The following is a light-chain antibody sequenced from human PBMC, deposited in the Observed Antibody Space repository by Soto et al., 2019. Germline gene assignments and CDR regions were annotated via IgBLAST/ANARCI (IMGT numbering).Light chain of an antibody. CDR2: EAS. V-gene: IGKV1-5*01. CDR3: QQSDGYFLT. Sequence: DIXXTQSPSTLSAYVGDTVTITCRASQSINSGFAWYQPRSEKLPKLPTYEASTLESGVPSRFSGSGSGTEFTLTITSLQPEDFATYYCQQSDGYFLTFGGGTKVEIK. CDR1: QSINSG. J-gene: IGKJ4*01.